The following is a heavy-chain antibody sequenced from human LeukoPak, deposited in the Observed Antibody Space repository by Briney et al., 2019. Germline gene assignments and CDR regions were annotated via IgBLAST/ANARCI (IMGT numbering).Heavy chain of an antibody. D-gene: IGHD3-22*01. V-gene: IGHV4-59*01. CDR3: VRGNYDNRGYSNASDI. Sequence: SGTLSLTCTVSGASISSSYWSWVRQPPGKRLEWIGFIYYNGNTNSNPSLKSRVTISVDTSKNQFSLKMTSVTAADTAVYYCVRGNYDNRGYSNASDIWGQGAMVTVSS. CDR2: IYYNGNT. J-gene: IGHJ3*02. CDR1: GASISSSY.